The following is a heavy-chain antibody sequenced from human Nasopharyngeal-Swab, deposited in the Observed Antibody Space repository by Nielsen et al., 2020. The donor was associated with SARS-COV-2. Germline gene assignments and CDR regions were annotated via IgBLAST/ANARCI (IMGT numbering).Heavy chain of an antibody. CDR1: GYTFTSYY. V-gene: IGHV1-46*01. Sequence: ASVKVSCKASGYTFTSYYMHWVRQAPGQGLEWMGIINPSGGSTSYAQKFQGRVTMTRDTSTSTVYMELSSLRSEDTAVYYCARDPRGYSYGYEACWFDPWGQGTLVPVSS. CDR3: ARDPRGYSYGYEACWFDP. J-gene: IGHJ5*02. D-gene: IGHD5-18*01. CDR2: INPSGGST.